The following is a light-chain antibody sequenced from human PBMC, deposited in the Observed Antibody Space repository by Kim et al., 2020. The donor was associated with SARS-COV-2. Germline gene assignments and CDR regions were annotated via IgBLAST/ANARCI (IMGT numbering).Light chain of an antibody. CDR2: DAS. V-gene: IGKV3-11*01. CDR1: QSVSSY. J-gene: IGKJ5*01. CDR3: QQRSNWPPRIT. Sequence: EIVLTQSPATLSLSPGERATLSCRTSQSVSSYLAWYQQKPGQAPRLLIYDASNRATGIPARFSGSGSGTDFTLTISSLEPEDFAVYYCQQRSNWPPRITFGQGTRLELN.